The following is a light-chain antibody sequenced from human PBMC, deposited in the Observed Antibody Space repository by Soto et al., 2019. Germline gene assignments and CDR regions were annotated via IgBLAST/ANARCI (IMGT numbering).Light chain of an antibody. CDR1: SSDVGGYNY. J-gene: IGLJ3*02. CDR2: AVS. Sequence: QSVLTQPASVSGSPGQSITISCTGTSSDVGGYNYVSWYQHHPGKAPKLMIFAVSNRPSGVSYRFSGSKSGNTASLTISGLQSEDEADYYCTSYKDTSNLVFGGGTKPPS. CDR3: TSYKDTSNLV. V-gene: IGLV2-14*01.